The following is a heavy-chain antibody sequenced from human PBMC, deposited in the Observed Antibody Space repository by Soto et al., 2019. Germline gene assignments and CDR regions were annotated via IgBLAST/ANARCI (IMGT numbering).Heavy chain of an antibody. V-gene: IGHV3-30*02. J-gene: IGHJ5*02. CDR2: IRYDGNNK. CDR1: GFTFSTYG. Sequence: GGSLRLSCAASGFTFSTYGMHWVRQAPGKGLEWVALIRYDGNNKYYTDSVKGRFTISRDNSKNTVYLQMNSLRAEDTALYYCARDLSYFSWLDPWGQGTLVTVSS. CDR3: ARDLSYFSWLDP. D-gene: IGHD3-16*02.